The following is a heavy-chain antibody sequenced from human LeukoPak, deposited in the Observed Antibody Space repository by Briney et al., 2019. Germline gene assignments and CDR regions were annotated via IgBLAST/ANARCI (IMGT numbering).Heavy chain of an antibody. V-gene: IGHV4-4*02. D-gene: IGHD2-2*01. CDR3: ARYCSSTSCYFQSAFDP. CDR1: GGSISSSNW. CDR2: IYHSGST. Sequence: SPSETLSLTCAVSGGSISSSNWWSWVRQPPGKGLEWIGEIYHSGSTNYNPSLKSRVTISVDKSKNQFSLKLSSVTAADTAVYYCARYCSSTSCYFQSAFDPWGQGTLVTVSS. J-gene: IGHJ5*02.